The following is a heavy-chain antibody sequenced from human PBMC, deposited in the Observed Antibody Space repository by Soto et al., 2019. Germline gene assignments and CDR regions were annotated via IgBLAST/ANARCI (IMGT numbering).Heavy chain of an antibody. CDR2: IYYSGST. D-gene: IGHD2-2*01. V-gene: IGHV4-31*03. CDR1: GGSICSGGYY. Sequence: SETLSLTCTVSGGSICSGGYYWSWIRQHPGKGLEWIGYIYYSGSTYYNPSLKSRVTISVDTSKNQFSLKLSSVTAADTAVYYCAGVPADSSSGVAKIDYWGQGTLVTVSS. CDR3: AGVPADSSSGVAKIDY. J-gene: IGHJ4*02.